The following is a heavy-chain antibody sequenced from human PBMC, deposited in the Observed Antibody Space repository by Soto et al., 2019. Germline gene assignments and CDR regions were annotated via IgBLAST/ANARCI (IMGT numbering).Heavy chain of an antibody. CDR3: ARGRGYSGDDHYYYFDMDV. Sequence: QVQLVQSGAEVKKPGSSVKVSCKASGGTFNNYPITWVRQAPGQGLEWMGGSIPIYGTANYAQKFQGRVTITVYESTSTSYMELSSLRSEDTAIYYCARGRGYSGDDHYYYFDMDVWGQGTTVNVSS. V-gene: IGHV1-69*01. CDR2: SIPIYGTA. D-gene: IGHD5-12*01. CDR1: GGTFNNYP. J-gene: IGHJ6*02.